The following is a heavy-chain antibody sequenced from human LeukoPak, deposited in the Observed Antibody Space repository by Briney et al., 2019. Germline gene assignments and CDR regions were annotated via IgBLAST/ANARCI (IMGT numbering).Heavy chain of an antibody. J-gene: IGHJ6*03. Sequence: SETLSLTCTVSGGSISSSSYYWGWIRQPPGKGLEWIGSIYYSGSTYYNPSLKSRVTISVDTSKNQFSLKLSSVTAADTAVYYCARLVGYYYYYMDVWGKGTTVTISS. CDR2: IYYSGST. V-gene: IGHV4-39*01. D-gene: IGHD2-15*01. CDR1: GGSISSSSYY. CDR3: ARLVGYYYYYMDV.